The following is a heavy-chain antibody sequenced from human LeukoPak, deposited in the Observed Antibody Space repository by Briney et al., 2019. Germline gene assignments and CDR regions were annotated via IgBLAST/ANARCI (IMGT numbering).Heavy chain of an antibody. V-gene: IGHV3-30*04. CDR2: ISYDGSNK. D-gene: IGHD3-22*01. J-gene: IGHJ4*02. CDR3: ARGAAVVVVTERYYFDY. CDR1: GFSFSSYA. Sequence: GGSLRLSCAASGFSFSSYAIHWVRQAPGKGLEWVAVISYDGSNKYYADSVKGRFTISRDNSKNTLYLQMNSLRAEDTAVYYCARGAAVVVVTERYYFDYWGQGTLVTVSS.